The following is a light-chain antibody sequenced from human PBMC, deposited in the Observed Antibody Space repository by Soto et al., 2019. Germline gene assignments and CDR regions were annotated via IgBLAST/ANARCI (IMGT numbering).Light chain of an antibody. J-gene: IGKJ2*01. CDR2: TSF. Sequence: DIQMTQSPSSLSVSVGDRVTITCRASQSISSYLNWYQQKPGKAPKLLIYTSFNLQSGVPSRFSGSGSGTDFTLTISGLQPEDFANYYCQQSYSTPYTCGQGTKLEIK. V-gene: IGKV1-39*01. CDR3: QQSYSTPYT. CDR1: QSISSY.